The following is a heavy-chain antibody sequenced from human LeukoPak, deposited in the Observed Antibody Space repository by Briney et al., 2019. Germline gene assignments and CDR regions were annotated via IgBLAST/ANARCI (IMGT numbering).Heavy chain of an antibody. CDR1: GFTFSGYS. CDR2: ISSGSSAI. CDR3: ARVRSTSSFDY. J-gene: IGHJ4*02. V-gene: IGHV3-48*01. D-gene: IGHD2-2*01. Sequence: GGSLRLSCAASGFTFSGYSMNWVRQAPGKGLEWLSYISSGSSAIYYSDSVKGRFTISRDHAKNSLYLQMNSLRAEDTAVYYCARVRSTSSFDYWGQGTLVTVSS.